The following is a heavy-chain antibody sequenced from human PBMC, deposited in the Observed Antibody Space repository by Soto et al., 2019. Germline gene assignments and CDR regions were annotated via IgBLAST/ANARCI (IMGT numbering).Heavy chain of an antibody. CDR3: AKGKSTGDIDWFDP. CDR2: VSRGGST. V-gene: IGHV3-23*01. Sequence: GGSLRLSCAASGFTFTSYAMGWVRQAPGKGLECVSVVSRGGSTHYADSVTGRFIVSRDNSKNCLYLQMNSLGVEDTAMYFCAKGKSTGDIDWFDPWGQGSLVT. CDR1: GFTFTSYA. J-gene: IGHJ5*02. D-gene: IGHD3-10*01.